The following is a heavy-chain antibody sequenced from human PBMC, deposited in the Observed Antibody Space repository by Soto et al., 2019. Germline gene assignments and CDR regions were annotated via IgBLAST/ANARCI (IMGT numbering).Heavy chain of an antibody. V-gene: IGHV1-2*02. J-gene: IGHJ5*02. CDR1: GYTFTGYY. CDR2: INPNSGGT. D-gene: IGHD6-13*01. Sequence: ASVKVSCKASGYTFTGYYMHWVRQAPGQGLEWMGWINPNSGGTNYAQKFQGRVTMTRDTSISTAYMELSRLRSDDTAVYYCARAIAAAGTYYNNWFDPWGQGTLVTGSS. CDR3: ARAIAAAGTYYNNWFDP.